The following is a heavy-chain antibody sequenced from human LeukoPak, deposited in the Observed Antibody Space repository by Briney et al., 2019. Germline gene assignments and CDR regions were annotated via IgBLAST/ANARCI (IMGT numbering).Heavy chain of an antibody. CDR1: GFTFTISA. CDR2: IVVGSGNT. Sequence: PSVKVSCKASGFTFTISAVQWVRQARGQRREWIGWIVVGSGNTNYAQKFQERVTITRDMSTSTAYMELSSLRSEDTAVYYCAAEKGIAAAGTSPYYYYGMDVWGQGTTVTVSS. J-gene: IGHJ6*02. D-gene: IGHD6-13*01. V-gene: IGHV1-58*01. CDR3: AAEKGIAAAGTSPYYYYGMDV.